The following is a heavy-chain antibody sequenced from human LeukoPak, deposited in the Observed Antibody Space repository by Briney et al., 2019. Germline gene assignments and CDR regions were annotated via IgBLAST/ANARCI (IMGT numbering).Heavy chain of an antibody. Sequence: PGGSLRLSCAASGFTFSSYAMSWVRQAPGKGLEWVSAISGSGGSTYYADSVKGRFTISRDNAKNSLYLQMNSLRAEDTAVYFCARSRSLITMVRGVILGYWGQGTLVTVSS. D-gene: IGHD3-10*01. CDR2: ISGSGGST. CDR3: ARSRSLITMVRGVILGY. CDR1: GFTFSSYA. V-gene: IGHV3-23*01. J-gene: IGHJ4*02.